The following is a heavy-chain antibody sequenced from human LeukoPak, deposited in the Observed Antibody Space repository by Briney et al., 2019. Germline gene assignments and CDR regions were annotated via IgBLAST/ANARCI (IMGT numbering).Heavy chain of an antibody. CDR2: IYYSGST. D-gene: IGHD3-22*01. V-gene: IGHV4-59*08. J-gene: IGHJ4*02. Sequence: SETLSLTCTVSGGSISSYYWSWIRQPPGKGLEWIGYIYYSGSTYYNPSLKSRVIISVDTSKNQFSLKLSSVTAADTAVYYCARQTRLPFYYDSSGYYPNREFDYWGQGTLVTVSS. CDR3: ARQTRLPFYYDSSGYYPNREFDY. CDR1: GGSISSYY.